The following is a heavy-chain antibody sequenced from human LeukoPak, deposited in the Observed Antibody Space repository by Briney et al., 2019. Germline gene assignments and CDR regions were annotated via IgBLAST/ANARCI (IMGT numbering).Heavy chain of an antibody. Sequence: SVKVSCKASGGTFSSYAISWVRQAPGQGLEWMGGIIPIFGTANYAQKFQGRVTITADESTSTAYMELSSLRSEDTAVYYCARVNDILPGPIEGFDPWGQGTLVTVSS. CDR3: ARVNDILPGPIEGFDP. J-gene: IGHJ5*02. CDR2: IIPIFGTA. D-gene: IGHD3-9*01. V-gene: IGHV1-69*13. CDR1: GGTFSSYA.